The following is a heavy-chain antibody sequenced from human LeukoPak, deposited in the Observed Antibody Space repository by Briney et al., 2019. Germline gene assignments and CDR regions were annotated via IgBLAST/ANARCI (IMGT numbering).Heavy chain of an antibody. D-gene: IGHD2-15*01. V-gene: IGHV5-51*01. J-gene: IGHJ4*02. CDR2: IYPGDSDT. CDR1: GYSFTSYW. CDR3: ARRYCSGGSCYLSFDN. Sequence: GESLKISCKGSGYSFTSYWIGWVRQMPGKGLEWMGIIYPGDSDTRYSPSFQGQVTISADKSISTAYLQWSSLKASGTAMYYCARRYCSGGSCYLSFDNWGQGTLVTVSS.